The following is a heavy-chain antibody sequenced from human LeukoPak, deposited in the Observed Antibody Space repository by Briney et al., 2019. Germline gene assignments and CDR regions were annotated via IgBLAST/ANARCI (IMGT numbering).Heavy chain of an antibody. CDR3: ARLGTQYYDFWSGYPFDY. CDR1: GYSFTSYW. Sequence: GESLKISCRGSGYSFTSYWIAWVRQMPGKGLEWMGIIYPGDSDTRYSPSFQGQVTISADKSISTAYLQWSSLKASDTAMYYCARLGTQYYDFWSGYPFDYWGQGTLVTVSS. CDR2: IYPGDSDT. V-gene: IGHV5-51*01. D-gene: IGHD3-3*01. J-gene: IGHJ4*02.